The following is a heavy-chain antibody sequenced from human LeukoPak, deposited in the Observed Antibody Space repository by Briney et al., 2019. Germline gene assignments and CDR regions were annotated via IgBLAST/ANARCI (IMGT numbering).Heavy chain of an antibody. CDR1: GYTFTSHG. J-gene: IGHJ6*02. CDR2: ISAYNGNT. D-gene: IGHD4-17*01. Sequence: ASVKVSCKASGYTFTSHGISWVRQAPGQGLEWMGWISAYNGNTNYAQKLQGRVTMTTDTSTSTAYMELRSLRSDDTAVYYCARGTTVTEDYYYGMDVWGQGTTVTVSS. CDR3: ARGTTVTEDYYYGMDV. V-gene: IGHV1-18*01.